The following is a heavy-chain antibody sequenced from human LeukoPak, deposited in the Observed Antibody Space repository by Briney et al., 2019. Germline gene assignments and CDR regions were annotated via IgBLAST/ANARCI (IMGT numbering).Heavy chain of an antibody. Sequence: PGRSLRLSCAASGFTFDDYAMHWVRQAPGKGLEWVSGISWNSGSIGYANSVKGRFTISRDNSKNTLYLQMNSLRAEDTAVYYCAKDLTVVAQRAFDIWGQGTMVTVSS. CDR2: ISWNSGSI. CDR1: GFTFDDYA. CDR3: AKDLTVVAQRAFDI. D-gene: IGHD4-23*01. V-gene: IGHV3-9*01. J-gene: IGHJ3*02.